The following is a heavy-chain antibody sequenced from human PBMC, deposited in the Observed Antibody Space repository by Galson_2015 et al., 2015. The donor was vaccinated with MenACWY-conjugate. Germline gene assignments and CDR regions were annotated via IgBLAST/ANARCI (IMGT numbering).Heavy chain of an antibody. CDR2: ISSSGTTI. CDR3: ARDRRYSDYTSND. Sequence: SLRLSCAASGFTFNTYNMNWVRQAPGKGLEWVSYISSSGTTIYYTDSVKGRFTISRDNTKNSLYLQMNSLRAEDTAVYYCARDRRYSDYTSNDGGQGTMVTVSS. V-gene: IGHV3-48*03. CDR1: GFTFNTYN. J-gene: IGHJ3*01. D-gene: IGHD4-11*01.